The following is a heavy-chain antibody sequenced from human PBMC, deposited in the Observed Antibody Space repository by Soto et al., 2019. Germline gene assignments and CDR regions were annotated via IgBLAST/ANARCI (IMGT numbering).Heavy chain of an antibody. D-gene: IGHD2-21*01. Sequence: QVQLVQSGAEVKKPGASVRVSCKASGYTFTAYYVEWVRQAPGQGLEWMGWINPNTGDTNYAQEFQGRVAMTRDTSITTAYMELSRLKSDDTAMYYCARGLGPDSWGQGTLVTVSS. CDR1: GYTFTAYY. CDR2: INPNTGDT. V-gene: IGHV1-2*02. CDR3: ARGLGPDS. J-gene: IGHJ4*02.